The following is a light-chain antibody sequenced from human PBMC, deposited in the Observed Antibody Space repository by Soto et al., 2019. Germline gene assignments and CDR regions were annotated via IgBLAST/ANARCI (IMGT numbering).Light chain of an antibody. CDR1: QSISRY. CDR3: QQSYSTSGT. CDR2: GAS. J-gene: IGKJ1*01. V-gene: IGKV1-39*01. Sequence: IRMTQYPSSLSASVGDRVTITCRSSQSISRYVNWYQQKPGKALNLLIYGASILQSGVPSRFSGSGSGTDFTLTISSLQPEDFATYYCQQSYSTSGTFGQGTKVDI.